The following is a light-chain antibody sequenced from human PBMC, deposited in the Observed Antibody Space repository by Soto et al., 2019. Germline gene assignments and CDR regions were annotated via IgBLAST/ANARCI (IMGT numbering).Light chain of an antibody. CDR2: GAS. CDR1: QSVSSN. V-gene: IGKV3-15*01. CDR3: QQYNNWPET. J-gene: IGKJ1*01. Sequence: EIVMTQSPATLSVSPGERATLSCRASQSVSSNLAWYQQKPGQAPRLLIYGASTRATGIPARFSGSGPGTEFTLTISSLQSEDFAVYYCQQYNNWPETLGQGTKVDIK.